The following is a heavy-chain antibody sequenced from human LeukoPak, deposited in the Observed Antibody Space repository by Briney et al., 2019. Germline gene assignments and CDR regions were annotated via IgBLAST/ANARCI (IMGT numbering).Heavy chain of an antibody. CDR1: GYSFITYW. V-gene: IGHV5-51*01. Sequence: GESLQISCKGSGYSFITYWIGWVRQVPGKGLEWMGIIYPGDSDTRYSPSFQGQVTISADKSISTAYLQWSSLKASDTAMYYCARDPQSSSFDYWGQGTLVTVSS. CDR3: ARDPQSSSFDY. D-gene: IGHD6-6*01. CDR2: IYPGDSDT. J-gene: IGHJ4*02.